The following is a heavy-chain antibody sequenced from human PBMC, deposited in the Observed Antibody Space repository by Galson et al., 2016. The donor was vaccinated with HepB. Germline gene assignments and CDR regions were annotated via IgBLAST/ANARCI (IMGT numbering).Heavy chain of an antibody. J-gene: IGHJ4*02. V-gene: IGHV6-1*01. CDR3: ASGTGAYVQ. CDR1: GDSVSRNTAA. CDR2: TYYRSKXSS. Sequence: CAISGDSVSRNTAAWNWIRQSPSRGLEWLGRTYYRSKXSSDYAVSMKSRITINADTSMNQFSLQLNSVTPEDTAVYYCASGTGAYVQWGQGTLVTVSS. D-gene: IGHD5-12*01.